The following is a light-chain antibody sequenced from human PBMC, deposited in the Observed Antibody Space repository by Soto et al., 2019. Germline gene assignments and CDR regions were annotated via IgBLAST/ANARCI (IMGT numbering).Light chain of an antibody. Sequence: QSALTQPASVSGPPGQSITISCTGTSSDVGGYNHVSWYQHHPGKAPKLIIYEVSNRPSGVSNRFSGSKSGYTASRTISGLQTEDEAEYYCCSYAGSNNYVFGTGTRVTVL. CDR2: EVS. CDR3: CSYAGSNNYV. V-gene: IGLV2-14*01. CDR1: SSDVGGYNH. J-gene: IGLJ1*01.